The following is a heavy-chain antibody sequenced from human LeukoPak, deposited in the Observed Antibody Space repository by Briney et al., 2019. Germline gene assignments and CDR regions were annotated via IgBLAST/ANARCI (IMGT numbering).Heavy chain of an antibody. Sequence: SETLSLTCTVSGGSISSYYWSWIRQPAGKGLEWIGRIYTSGSTNYNPSLKSRVTISVDTSKNQFSLKLSSVTAADTAVYYCARTRDNWRIFDYWGQGTLVTVSS. J-gene: IGHJ4*02. D-gene: IGHD1-1*01. V-gene: IGHV4-4*07. CDR1: GGSISSYY. CDR2: IYTSGST. CDR3: ARTRDNWRIFDY.